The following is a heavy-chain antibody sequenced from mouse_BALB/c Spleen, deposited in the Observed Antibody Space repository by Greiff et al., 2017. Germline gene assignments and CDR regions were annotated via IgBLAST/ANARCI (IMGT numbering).Heavy chain of an antibody. CDR1: GFTFSSYA. J-gene: IGHJ3*01. Sequence: EVQGVESGGGLVKPGGSLKLSCAASGFTFSSYAMSWVRQSPEKRLEWVAEISSGGSYTYYPDTVTGRFTISRDNAKNTLYLEMSSLRSEDTAMYYCARDQGLYYEGFAYWGQGTLVTVSA. CDR3: ARDQGLYYEGFAY. V-gene: IGHV5-9-4*01. CDR2: ISSGGSYT. D-gene: IGHD2-4*01.